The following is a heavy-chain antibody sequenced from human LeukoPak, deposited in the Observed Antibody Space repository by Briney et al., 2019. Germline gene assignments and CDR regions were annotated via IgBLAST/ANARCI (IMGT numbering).Heavy chain of an antibody. CDR1: GFTFSSYW. J-gene: IGHJ5*02. V-gene: IGHV3-7*01. CDR3: ARGRRVPAAMGNWFDP. CDR2: INQDGSEK. D-gene: IGHD2-2*01. Sequence: PGGSLRLSCTASGFTFSSYWMSWVRQAPGKGLEWVANINQDGSEKYYVDSVKGRSTISRDNAKNSLYLQMNSLRAEDTAVYYCARGRRVPAAMGNWFDPWGQGTLVTVSS.